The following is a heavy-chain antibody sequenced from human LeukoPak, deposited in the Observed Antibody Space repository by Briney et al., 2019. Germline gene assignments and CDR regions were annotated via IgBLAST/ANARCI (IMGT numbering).Heavy chain of an antibody. J-gene: IGHJ4*02. Sequence: SETLSLTCAVPGYSISSGYYWGWIRQPPGKGLEWIGSIYHSGSTYYNPSLKSRVTISVDTSKNQFSLKLSSVTAADTAVYYCARLKPDGYSDDYWGQGTLVTVSS. D-gene: IGHD5-18*01. CDR3: ARLKPDGYSDDY. V-gene: IGHV4-38-2*01. CDR1: GYSISSGYY. CDR2: IYHSGST.